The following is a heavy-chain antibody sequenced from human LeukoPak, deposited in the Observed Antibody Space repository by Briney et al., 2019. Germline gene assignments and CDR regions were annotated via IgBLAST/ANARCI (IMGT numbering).Heavy chain of an antibody. CDR3: ARLLYGYSYGDYYYGMDV. Sequence: GESLKISCKGSGYSFTSYWIGWVRQMPGKGLEWMGIIYPGDSDTRYSPSFQGQVTISADKSISTAYLQWSSLKASDTAMYYCARLLYGYSYGDYYYGMDVWGQGTTVTVSS. J-gene: IGHJ6*02. D-gene: IGHD5-18*01. CDR1: GYSFTSYW. CDR2: IYPGDSDT. V-gene: IGHV5-51*01.